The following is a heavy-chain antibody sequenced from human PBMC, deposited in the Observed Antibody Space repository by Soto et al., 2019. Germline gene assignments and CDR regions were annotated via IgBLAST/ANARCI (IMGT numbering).Heavy chain of an antibody. V-gene: IGHV3-23*01. CDR1: GFTFISYG. CDR2: ISGSGGGT. CDR3: AKGRSSWYDY. Sequence: GGSLRLSCAASGFTFISYGMSWVRQAPGKGLEWVSAISGSGGGTYCADSVKGRFTISRDNSKNTLYLQMNSLTVDDTAVYYCAKGRSSWYDYWGQGTLVTVSS. D-gene: IGHD6-13*01. J-gene: IGHJ4*02.